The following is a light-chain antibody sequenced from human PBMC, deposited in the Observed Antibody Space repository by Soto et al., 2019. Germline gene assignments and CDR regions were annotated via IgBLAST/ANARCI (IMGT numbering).Light chain of an antibody. CDR1: QDISHY. CDR3: QQVDTYPLT. Sequence: DIQMTQSTSSLSASVGDTVTITCQASQDISHYLAWFQQKPGRAPKLLIYAVFTLQSGVPSRFSGSGSGAEFTLTISSLQPEDFATYYCQQVDTYPLTFGGGTKVDIK. V-gene: IGKV1-9*01. J-gene: IGKJ4*01. CDR2: AVF.